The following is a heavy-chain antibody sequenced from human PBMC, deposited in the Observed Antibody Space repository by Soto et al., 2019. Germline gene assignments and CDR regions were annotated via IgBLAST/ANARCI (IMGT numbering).Heavy chain of an antibody. CDR2: VISKIDGGTI. Sequence: EVQLVESGGGLVEPGGSLRLSCAASGFTFTNAWMNWVRQPPGKGLEWVGRVISKIDGGTIDYAAPVNGRFTISRDDSKSTIYLQMNSLKIEDTAVYYCAAGTGRTDLDYWGQGSLVTVSS. CDR3: AAGTGRTDLDY. D-gene: IGHD2-2*01. V-gene: IGHV3-15*01. CDR1: GFTFTNAW. J-gene: IGHJ4*02.